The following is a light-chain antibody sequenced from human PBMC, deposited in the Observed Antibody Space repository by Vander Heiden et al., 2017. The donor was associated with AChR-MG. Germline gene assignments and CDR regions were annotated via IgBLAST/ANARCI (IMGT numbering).Light chain of an antibody. J-gene: IGLJ3*02. V-gene: IGLV1-40*01. CDR3: QSYDSSLSAWV. Sequence: QSVLTQPPSVSGAPGQRVTISCTGGRSNIGTGYDVQWYQQFPGTAPLLLIYANNNRPSGVSDRFSGSKSGTSASLAITGLQTEDEADYYCQSYDSSLSAWVFGGGTKLTVL. CDR2: ANN. CDR1: RSNIGTGYD.